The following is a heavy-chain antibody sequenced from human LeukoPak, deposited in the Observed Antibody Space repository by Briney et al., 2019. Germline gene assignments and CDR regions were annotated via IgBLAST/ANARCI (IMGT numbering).Heavy chain of an antibody. Sequence: GSLRLSCEGSRFTFSNYWVGWVRQAPGKGLEWVANIKDDGSQKNYIDSVKGRFTISRDNAKASVLLQMNSLNFEDSGVYFCARRNAGTGWSFDLWGQGTLVTVSS. CDR3: ARRNAGTGWSFDL. D-gene: IGHD1-1*01. CDR2: IKDDGSQK. V-gene: IGHV3-7*01. J-gene: IGHJ4*02. CDR1: RFTFSNYW.